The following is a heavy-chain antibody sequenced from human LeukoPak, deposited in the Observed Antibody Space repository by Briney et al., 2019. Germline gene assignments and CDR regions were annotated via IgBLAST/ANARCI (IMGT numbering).Heavy chain of an antibody. V-gene: IGHV4-59*01. CDR2: IYYSGST. Sequence: PSETLSLTCTVSGVSISSYYWSWIRQPPGKGLEWIGYIYYSGSTNYNPSLKGRVTISVDTSKNQFSLKLSSVTAADTAVYYCARVGTYGSGSYLSWLDYWGQGTLVTVSS. CDR1: GVSISSYY. J-gene: IGHJ4*02. CDR3: ARVGTYGSGSYLSWLDY. D-gene: IGHD3-10*01.